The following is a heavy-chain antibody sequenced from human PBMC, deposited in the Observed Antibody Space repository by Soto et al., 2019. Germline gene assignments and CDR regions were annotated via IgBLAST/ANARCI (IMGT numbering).Heavy chain of an antibody. D-gene: IGHD4-17*01. CDR3: GRGGDYQGDD. Sequence: PSETLSLTCAVSGASIASGGYYWSWLRQPPGKGLEWLGYIYNSGTTYYNPSLKRRVSISTDTSKNHFSLRLSSVTAADAAVYYCGRGGDYQGDDWVQGTQVTVSS. J-gene: IGHJ4*02. CDR2: IYNSGTT. V-gene: IGHV4-30-4*01. CDR1: GASIASGGYY.